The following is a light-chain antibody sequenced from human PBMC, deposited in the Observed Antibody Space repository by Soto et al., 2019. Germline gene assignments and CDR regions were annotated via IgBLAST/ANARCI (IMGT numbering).Light chain of an antibody. Sequence: DIQMTQSPSTLSASIGDRVTITCRASQTINNWLAWYQQKPGKAPNLLIYHASNLETGVQSRISGSAFGTEFTSTISSLQPDDFATYYCQNYNSYPWTFGQGTKVEIK. CDR2: HAS. J-gene: IGKJ1*01. V-gene: IGKV1-5*01. CDR3: QNYNSYPWT. CDR1: QTINNW.